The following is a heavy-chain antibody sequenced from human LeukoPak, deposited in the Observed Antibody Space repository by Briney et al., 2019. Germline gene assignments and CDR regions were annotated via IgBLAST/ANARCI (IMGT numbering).Heavy chain of an antibody. CDR3: AKDKGYFGSGSYYYYNYAMDV. CDR2: ISGDGGST. J-gene: IGHJ6*02. D-gene: IGHD3-10*01. CDR1: GFIFDDYA. V-gene: IGHV3-43*02. Sequence: PGGSLRLSCAASGFIFDDYAIHWVRQAPGKGLEWVSLISGDGGSTYYADSVKGRFTISRDNIKNSLYLQMNSLRTEDSALYYCAKDKGYFGSGSYYYYNYAMDVWGQGTTVTVSS.